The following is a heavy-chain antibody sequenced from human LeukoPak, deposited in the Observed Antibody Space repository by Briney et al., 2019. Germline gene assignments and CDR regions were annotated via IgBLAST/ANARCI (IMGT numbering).Heavy chain of an antibody. J-gene: IGHJ6*03. V-gene: IGHV1-69*05. CDR1: GGTFSSYA. CDR3: ASVGVPAAIYTSYYYYYMDV. Sequence: GASVKVSCKASGGTFSSYAISWVRQAPGQGLEWMGGIIPIFGTANYAQKFQGRVTTTTDESTSTAYMELSSLRSEDTAVYYCASVGVPAAIYTSYYYYYMDVWGKGTTVTVSS. D-gene: IGHD2-2*01. CDR2: IIPIFGTA.